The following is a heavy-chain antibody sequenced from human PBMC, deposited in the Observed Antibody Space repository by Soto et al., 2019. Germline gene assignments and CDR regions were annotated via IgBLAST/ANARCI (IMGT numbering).Heavy chain of an antibody. J-gene: IGHJ4*02. CDR2: INYSGNT. V-gene: IGHV4-31*03. Sequence: QVQLQESGPGLVKPSQTLSLTCTVSVGSISSVSYYWSWIRHHPGKDLEWIGFINYSGNTYPNPSLKSRVSLSVDTSKNQFSLRLSSVTAADTAVYYCARYLVSSSWNSPFGYWGQGSLVIVSS. D-gene: IGHD6-13*01. CDR1: VGSISSVSYY. CDR3: ARYLVSSSWNSPFGY.